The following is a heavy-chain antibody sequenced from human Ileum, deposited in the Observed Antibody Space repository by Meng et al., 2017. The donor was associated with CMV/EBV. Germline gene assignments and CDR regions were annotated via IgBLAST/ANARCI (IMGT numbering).Heavy chain of an antibody. J-gene: IGHJ6*02. CDR2: ITDSGGKT. D-gene: IGHD2-2*01. CDR3: TKAPCTNSFYNMDG. Sequence: GRSLRLSCAASGFNFNNYGMSWVRQAPGKGPEWVSGITDSGGKTYYADSVKGRFTISRDNYKNALYLQMNSLGAEDTAVYYCTKAPCTNSFYNMDGWGHGTTVTVSS. CDR1: GFNFNNYG. V-gene: IGHV3-23*01.